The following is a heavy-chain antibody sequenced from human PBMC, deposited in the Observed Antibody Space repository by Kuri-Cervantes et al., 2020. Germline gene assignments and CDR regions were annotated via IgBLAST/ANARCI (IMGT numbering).Heavy chain of an antibody. CDR1: GYTFTRYG. V-gene: IGHV1-18*01. CDR3: ARVQAGARVADDY. Sequence: ASVKVSCKASGYTFTRYGISWVRQAPGQGLEWMGWISAYNGDTNYVQKLQGRVTMTTDTSTSTAYMELRSLRSDDTAVYYCARVQAGARVADDYWGQGTLVTVSS. CDR2: ISAYNGDT. D-gene: IGHD1-26*01. J-gene: IGHJ4*02.